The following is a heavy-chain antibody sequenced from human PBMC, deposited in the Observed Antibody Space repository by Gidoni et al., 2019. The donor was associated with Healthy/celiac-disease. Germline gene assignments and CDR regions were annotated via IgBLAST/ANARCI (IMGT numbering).Heavy chain of an antibody. CDR3: ASLIDSGAARPHYYYYGMDV. Sequence: QVQLVQSGAEVKKPGASVQVSCKASGYTFTGYYMHWVRQAPGQGLAWMGWINPNSGGTNYAQKFQGRVTMTRDTSISTAYMELSRLRSDDTAVYYCASLIDSGAARPHYYYYGMDVWGQGTMVTVSS. D-gene: IGHD6-6*01. J-gene: IGHJ6*02. CDR1: GYTFTGYY. CDR2: INPNSGGT. V-gene: IGHV1-2*02.